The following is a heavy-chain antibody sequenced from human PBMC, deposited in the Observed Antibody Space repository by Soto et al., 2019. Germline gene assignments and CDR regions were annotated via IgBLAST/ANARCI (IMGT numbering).Heavy chain of an antibody. V-gene: IGHV4-59*01. CDR1: GGSISSYY. J-gene: IGHJ6*02. CDR2: IYYSGST. Sequence: SETLSLTCTVSGGSISSYYWSWIRQPPGKGLEWIGYIYYSGSTNYNPSLKSRVTISVDTSKNQFSLKLSSVTAADTAVYYCARRSGYSSGWYEGNGMDVWGQGTTVTVSS. CDR3: ARRSGYSSGWYEGNGMDV. D-gene: IGHD6-19*01.